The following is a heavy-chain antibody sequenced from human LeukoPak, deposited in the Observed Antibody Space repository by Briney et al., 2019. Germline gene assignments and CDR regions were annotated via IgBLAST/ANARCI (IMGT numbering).Heavy chain of an antibody. CDR1: GGSISSSNYY. CDR3: ARDQGLGYTYGQDSFDI. Sequence: SETLSLTCTVSGGSISSSNYYWGWIRQPPGKGLEWIGSIYYRVSTFYNPSLKSRVTISVDTSKNQLSLKLNSVTAADTAVYYCARDQGLGYTYGQDSFDIWGQGTMVTVSS. D-gene: IGHD5-18*01. CDR2: IYYRVST. V-gene: IGHV4-39*07. J-gene: IGHJ3*02.